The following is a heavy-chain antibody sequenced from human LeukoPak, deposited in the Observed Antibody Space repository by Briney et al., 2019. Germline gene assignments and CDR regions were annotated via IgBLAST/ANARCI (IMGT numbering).Heavy chain of an antibody. J-gene: IGHJ6*02. Sequence: GESLKISCKGSGYSFTSYWIGWVRQMPGKGLEWMGIIYPGDSDTRYSPSFQGQVTISADESISTAYLQWSSLKASDTAMYYCASGYSWNARSYYGMDVWGQGTTVTVSS. CDR1: GYSFTSYW. V-gene: IGHV5-51*01. CDR2: IYPGDSDT. D-gene: IGHD1-1*01. CDR3: ASGYSWNARSYYGMDV.